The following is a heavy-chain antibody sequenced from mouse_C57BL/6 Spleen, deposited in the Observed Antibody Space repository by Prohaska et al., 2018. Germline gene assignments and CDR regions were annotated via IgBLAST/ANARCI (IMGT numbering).Heavy chain of an antibody. CDR3: ARDGYDYFDY. D-gene: IGHD2-2*01. Sequence: SCKASGYTFTDYYINWVKQRPGQGLEWIGKIGPGSGSTYYNEKFKCKATLTADKSSSTAYMQLSSLTSEDSAVYFCARDGYDYFDYWGQGTTLTVSS. CDR2: IGPGSGST. V-gene: IGHV1-77*01. CDR1: GYTFTDYY. J-gene: IGHJ2*01.